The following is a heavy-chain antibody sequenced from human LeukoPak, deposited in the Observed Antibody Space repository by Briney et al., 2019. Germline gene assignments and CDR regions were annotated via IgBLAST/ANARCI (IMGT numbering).Heavy chain of an antibody. V-gene: IGHV4-4*07. J-gene: IGHJ4*02. Sequence: PSETLSPTCTVSGGPISNNYWSWIRQPAGKGLEWIGHVYSTGSTNYNPSLSSRVTISLDTSKSQFSLKLSSAAAADTAVYYCARGGWSPPDHWGQGTLVTVSS. CDR2: VYSTGST. CDR3: ARGGWSPPDH. D-gene: IGHD2-15*01. CDR1: GGPISNNY.